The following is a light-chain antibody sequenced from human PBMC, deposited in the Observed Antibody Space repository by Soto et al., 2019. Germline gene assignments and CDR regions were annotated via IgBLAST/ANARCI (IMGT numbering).Light chain of an antibody. CDR3: SSYTSSSTRV. V-gene: IGLV2-14*01. Sequence: QSALTQPASVSGSPGQSITISCTGTSSDVGGYNYVSWYQQHPGKAPKLMIYDVSNRPSGVSNRFSASKSDNTTSLTISGLQAEDEADYYCSSYTSSSTRVFGTGTKLTVL. CDR1: SSDVGGYNY. CDR2: DVS. J-gene: IGLJ1*01.